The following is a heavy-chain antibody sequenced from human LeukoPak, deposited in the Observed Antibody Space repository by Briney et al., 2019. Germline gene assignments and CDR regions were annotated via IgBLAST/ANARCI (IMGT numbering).Heavy chain of an antibody. CDR1: GFTFSDYY. V-gene: IGHV3-11*04. CDR2: ISSRGTTI. D-gene: IGHD6-6*01. Sequence: GGSLRLSCAASGFTFSDYYMSWIRQAPGKGLEWVSYISSRGTTIYYADSVRGRFTISRDNAKNSLYLQMNSLRAEDTAVYFCAREQLGGKYYFDYWGQGTLVTVSS. CDR3: AREQLGGKYYFDY. J-gene: IGHJ4*02.